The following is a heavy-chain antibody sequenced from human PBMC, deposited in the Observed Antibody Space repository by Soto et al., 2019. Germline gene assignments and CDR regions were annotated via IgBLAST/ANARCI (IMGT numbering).Heavy chain of an antibody. CDR2: IYPGDSDT. Sequence: GESLKISCKGSGYSFTSYWIGWVRQMPGKGLEWMGIIYPGDSDTRYSPSFQGQVTISADKSISTAYLQWGSLKASDTAMYYCARAESESRAFYYYYGMDVWGQGTTVTVSS. J-gene: IGHJ6*02. CDR1: GYSFTSYW. V-gene: IGHV5-51*01. CDR3: ARAESESRAFYYYYGMDV.